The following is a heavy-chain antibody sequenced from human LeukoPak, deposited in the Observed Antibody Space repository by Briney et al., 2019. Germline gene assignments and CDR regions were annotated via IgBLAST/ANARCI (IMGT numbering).Heavy chain of an antibody. V-gene: IGHV3-9*03. Sequence: GGSLRLSCAASGFTFDDYAMHWVRQAPGKGLEWVSGISWNSGSIGYADSVKGRFTISRDNAKNSLYLQMNSLRAEDMALYYCAKASGSYDYYYMDVWGKGTTVTVSS. D-gene: IGHD1-26*01. CDR1: GFTFDDYA. CDR3: AKASGSYDYYYMDV. CDR2: ISWNSGSI. J-gene: IGHJ6*03.